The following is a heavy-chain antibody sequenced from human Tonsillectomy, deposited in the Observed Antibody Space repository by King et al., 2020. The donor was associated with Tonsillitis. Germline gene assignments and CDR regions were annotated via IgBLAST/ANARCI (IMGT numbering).Heavy chain of an antibody. V-gene: IGHV4-59*01. CDR2: IYYSGST. Sequence: VQLQESGPGLVKPSETLSLTCTVSGGSISSYYWSWIRQPPGKGLEWIGYIYYSGSTNYNPSLKSRVTISVDTSKNQFSLKLSSVTAADTALYYWARGGRSSGYLRAFDIWGQGTMVTVSS. J-gene: IGHJ3*02. D-gene: IGHD3-22*01. CDR3: ARGGRSSGYLRAFDI. CDR1: GGSISSYY.